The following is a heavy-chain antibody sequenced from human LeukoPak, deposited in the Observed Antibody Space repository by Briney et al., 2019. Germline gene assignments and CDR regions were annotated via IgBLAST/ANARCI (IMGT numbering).Heavy chain of an antibody. CDR2: IRYDGSNK. V-gene: IGHV3-30*02. CDR3: AKDTVLNDAFDI. D-gene: IGHD4-17*01. Sequence: GGSLRLSCAASGFTFSSYGMHWVRQAPGKGLEWVAFIRYDGSNKYYADSVKGRFTISRDNSKNTLYLQMNSLRTEDTAVYYCAKDTVLNDAFDIWGQGTMVTVSS. CDR1: GFTFSSYG. J-gene: IGHJ3*02.